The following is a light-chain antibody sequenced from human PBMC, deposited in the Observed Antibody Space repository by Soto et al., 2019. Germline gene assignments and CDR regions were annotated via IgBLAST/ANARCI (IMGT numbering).Light chain of an antibody. V-gene: IGKV3-20*01. CDR2: AAS. CDR3: QQCGSSAWT. CDR1: QSVSRYY. Sequence: EIVLTQSPGTLSLSPGERATLSCRASQSVSRYYLAWYQQKPGQAPRLLIYAASSRATGIPDRFSGGGSGTHCPLSLSRQEPAEFAVYDCQQCGSSAWTFGQGTKVEIK. J-gene: IGKJ1*01.